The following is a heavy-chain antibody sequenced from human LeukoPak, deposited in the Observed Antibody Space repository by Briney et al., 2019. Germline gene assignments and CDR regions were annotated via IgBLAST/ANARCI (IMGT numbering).Heavy chain of an antibody. V-gene: IGHV3-21*06. D-gene: IGHD3-16*01. CDR1: GFTFSSYS. J-gene: IGHJ4*02. Sequence: GGSLRLSRAASGFTFSSYSMNWVRQAPGKGLEWVSSISSSSSYIYYADSVKGRFTVSRDNAKNSLYLQTNSLRAEDTAVYHCARLWGGVTTYDYWGQGTLVTVSS. CDR3: ARLWGGVTTYDY. CDR2: ISSSSSYI.